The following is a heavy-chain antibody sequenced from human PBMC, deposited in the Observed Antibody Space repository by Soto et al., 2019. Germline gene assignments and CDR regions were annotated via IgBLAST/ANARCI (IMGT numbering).Heavy chain of an antibody. CDR2: ISYDGSNK. D-gene: IGHD6-13*01. J-gene: IGHJ4*02. Sequence: GGSLRLSCAASGFTFSSYGMHWVRQAPGKGLEWVAVISYDGSNKYYADSVKGRFTISRDNSKNTLYLQMNSLRAEDTAVYYCAKLGSSSWYVDYWGQGTLVTVSS. CDR1: GFTFSSYG. V-gene: IGHV3-30*18. CDR3: AKLGSSSWYVDY.